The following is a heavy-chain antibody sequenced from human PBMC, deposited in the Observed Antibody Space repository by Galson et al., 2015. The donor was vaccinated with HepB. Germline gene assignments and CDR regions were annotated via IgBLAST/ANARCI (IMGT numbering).Heavy chain of an antibody. CDR2: ISGNGGST. J-gene: IGHJ4*02. CDR3: ARNSRTGHTDY. D-gene: IGHD1-26*01. CDR1: GFSVRTYS. V-gene: IGHV3-23*01. Sequence: SLRLSCAASGFSVRTYSMNWVRQAPGKGLEWVSAISGNGGSTFYADSVKGRFTISRDNSKNTLYLQMNSLRAEDTAVYYCARNSRTGHTDYWGQGTLVTVSS.